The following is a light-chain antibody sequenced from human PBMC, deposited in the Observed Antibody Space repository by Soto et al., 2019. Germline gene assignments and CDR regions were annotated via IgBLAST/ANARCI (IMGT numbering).Light chain of an antibody. J-gene: IGLJ2*01. CDR2: EVT. V-gene: IGLV2-14*01. CDR1: SSDVGGYNY. CDR3: TSYATTSILI. Sequence: QSALTQPASVSGSPGQSITISCTGTSSDVGGYNYVSWYQQYPGKAPKLVIYEVTNRPSGVSDRFSGSKSGNTASLTISGLRAEDEADYHCTSYATTSILIFGGGTKLTVL.